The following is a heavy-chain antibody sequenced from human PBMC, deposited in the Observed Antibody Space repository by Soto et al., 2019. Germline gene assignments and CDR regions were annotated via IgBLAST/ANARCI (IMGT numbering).Heavy chain of an antibody. CDR1: GFTFSSYA. D-gene: IGHD5-12*01. Sequence: GSLRLSCAASGFTFSSYAMHWVRQAPGKGLEWVAVISYDGSNKYYADSVKGRFTISRDNSKNTLYLQMNSLRAEDTAVYYCASEYSGYDSYPYYYYGMHVWGQGTTVTVPS. V-gene: IGHV3-30-3*01. CDR3: ASEYSGYDSYPYYYYGMHV. CDR2: ISYDGSNK. J-gene: IGHJ6*02.